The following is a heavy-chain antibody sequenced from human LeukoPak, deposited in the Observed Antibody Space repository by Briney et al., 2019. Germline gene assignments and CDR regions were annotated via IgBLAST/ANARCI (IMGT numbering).Heavy chain of an antibody. CDR1: GFTFSDYY. V-gene: IGHV3-11*04. J-gene: IGHJ4*02. D-gene: IGHD5-18*01. CDR2: ISSSGSTI. Sequence: PGGSLRLSCAASGFTFSDYYMSWIRHAPEKGLEWVSYISSSGSTIYYADSVKGRFTISRDNAKNSLYLQMNSLRAEDTAVYYCASRVDPGTAMATFDYWGQGTLVPVSS. CDR3: ASRVDPGTAMATFDY.